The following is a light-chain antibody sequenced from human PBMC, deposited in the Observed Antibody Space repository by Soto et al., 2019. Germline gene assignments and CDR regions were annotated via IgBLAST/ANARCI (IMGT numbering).Light chain of an antibody. CDR1: SSDVGGYNY. Sequence: QSALTQPRSVSGSPGQSVTISCTGTSSDVGGYNYVSWYQEQPGKAPKLMIYDVSKRPSGVPDRFSGSESGNTASLTISGLQAEDEADYYCCSYAGSYSYVFGTGTKVTGL. CDR3: CSYAGSYSYV. CDR2: DVS. V-gene: IGLV2-11*01. J-gene: IGLJ1*01.